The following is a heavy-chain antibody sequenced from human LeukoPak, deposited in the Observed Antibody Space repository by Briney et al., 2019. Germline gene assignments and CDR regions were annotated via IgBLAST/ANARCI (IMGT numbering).Heavy chain of an antibody. J-gene: IGHJ3*02. V-gene: IGHV1-2*02. CDR1: GYTFTGYY. CDR3: AREDSRAFDI. D-gene: IGHD2-21*01. Sequence: ASVKVSCKASGYTFTGYYMHRVRQAPGQGLEWMGWINPNSGGTNYAQKFQGRVTMTRDTSISTAHMELSRLRSDDTAVYYCAREDSRAFDIWGQGTMVTVSS. CDR2: INPNSGGT.